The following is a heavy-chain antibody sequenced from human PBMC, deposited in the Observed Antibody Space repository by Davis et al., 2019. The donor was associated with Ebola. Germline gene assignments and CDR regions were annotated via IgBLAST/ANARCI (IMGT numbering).Heavy chain of an antibody. Sequence: GESLKISCKSSWYTFTRYWIAWVRQMPGKGLEWMGIIYPGDSDTRYSPSFQGQVTISVDKSISTAYLQWSSLKASDTAMYYCARQESIVGATGLDYWGQGTLVIVSA. CDR3: ARQESIVGATGLDY. CDR1: WYTFTRYW. V-gene: IGHV5-51*01. D-gene: IGHD1-26*01. J-gene: IGHJ4*02. CDR2: IYPGDSDT.